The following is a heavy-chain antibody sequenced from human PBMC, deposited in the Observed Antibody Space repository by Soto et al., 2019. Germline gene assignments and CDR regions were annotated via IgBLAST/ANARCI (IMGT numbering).Heavy chain of an antibody. CDR2: VIPVFGTI. V-gene: IGHV1-69*01. CDR3: ARCMSRGLSQYNWLDS. CDR1: GGTFSSYA. D-gene: IGHD3-10*01. Sequence: QVQPVQSGAEVKKPGSSVKVSCKAPGGTFSSYAITWVRQAPGQGLEWVGGVIPVFGTINYAQKFQGRATITADGSTTTAYMELSSLRSDDTAVYYCARCMSRGLSQYNWLDSWGQGTLVTVSS. J-gene: IGHJ5*01.